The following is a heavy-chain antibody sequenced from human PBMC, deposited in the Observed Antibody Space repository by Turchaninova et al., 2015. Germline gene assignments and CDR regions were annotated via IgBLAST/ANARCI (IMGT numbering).Heavy chain of an antibody. V-gene: IGHV3-64*01. J-gene: IGHJ4*02. CDR1: GFTLRNYA. CDR2: ISSSGAIT. Sequence: EVQLVESGGGLVQPGGSLRLSCAASGFTLRNYAMYWVRQAPGKGLEYVSIISSSGAITSYANSVKGRFTIARDNSKNTLYLQMGSLRAEDMAVYYCARPLTQQWLALDYWGQGTLVTVSS. D-gene: IGHD6-19*01. CDR3: ARPLTQQWLALDY.